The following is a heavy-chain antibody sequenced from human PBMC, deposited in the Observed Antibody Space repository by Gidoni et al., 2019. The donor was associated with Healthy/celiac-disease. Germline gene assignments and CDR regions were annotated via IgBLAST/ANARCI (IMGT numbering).Heavy chain of an antibody. V-gene: IGHV3-33*01. D-gene: IGHD2-2*01. CDR2: LWYNGSNK. CDR1: GVTFSRSG. J-gene: IGHJ3*02. CDR3: AITVVVPAAIPTDPQFVNDAFDI. Sequence: VQLGESGGGVVQPGRSRRLSCAAYGVTFSRSGGHWVRKAPGKGREWVACLWYNGSNKDYAASVNGRFTTSRDNSKNTLYLQMNSLRAEATAVYYCAITVVVPAAIPTDPQFVNDAFDIWGQGTMVTVSS.